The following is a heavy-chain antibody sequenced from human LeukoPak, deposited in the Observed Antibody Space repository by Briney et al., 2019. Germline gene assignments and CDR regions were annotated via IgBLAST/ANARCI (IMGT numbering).Heavy chain of an antibody. CDR1: GFTFSSYA. Sequence: GGSLRLSCAASGFTFSSYAMTWVRQAPGKGLEWVSTISSSDYTTYYADSVKGRFTISRDNSKNTLYLQMNSLRAEDTAIYYCAKGGYGSGSYSGFDIWGQGTMVTVSS. D-gene: IGHD3-10*01. V-gene: IGHV3-23*01. CDR2: ISSSDYTT. J-gene: IGHJ3*02. CDR3: AKGGYGSGSYSGFDI.